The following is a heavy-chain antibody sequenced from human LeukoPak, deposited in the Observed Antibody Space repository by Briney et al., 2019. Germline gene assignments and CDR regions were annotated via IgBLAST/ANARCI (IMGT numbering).Heavy chain of an antibody. J-gene: IGHJ3*01. V-gene: IGHV4-39*01. CDR1: GGSISSSSYY. CDR2: TYYSGST. Sequence: SETLSLTCTVSGGSISSSSYYWGWIRQPPGKGLEWIGSTYYSGSTYYNPSLKSRVTISVDTSKNQFALKLSSVTAADTAVYYCAHFRGGAFDFWGQGTMVTVSA. D-gene: IGHD3-16*01. CDR3: AHFRGGAFDF.